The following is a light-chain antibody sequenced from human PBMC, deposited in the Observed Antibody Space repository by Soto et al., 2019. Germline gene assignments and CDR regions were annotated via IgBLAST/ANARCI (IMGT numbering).Light chain of an antibody. CDR3: GGWDDSLSGPV. V-gene: IGLV1-47*01. Sequence: QSVLTQPPSVSGAPGQRVIISCTGSRSNIGAGYVVHWYRRLPGTAPKLLIQRNNQRPSGVPARFSGSKSGTSASLAISGLRSEDEADYYCGGWDDSLSGPVFGGGTKLTVL. J-gene: IGLJ2*01. CDR2: RNN. CDR1: RSNIGAGYV.